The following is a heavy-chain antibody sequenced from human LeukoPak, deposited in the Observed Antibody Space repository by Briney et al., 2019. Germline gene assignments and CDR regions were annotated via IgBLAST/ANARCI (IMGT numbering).Heavy chain of an antibody. CDR2: IKSNGGST. CDR3: AGGPCDTTRWHWDNRFDP. Sequence: ASVKVSCKASGYTFISNYIHWLRQSPGQGLEWMGMIKSNGGSTTYAQKFQDRVTMTRDTSTSTVYMELSGLRSEDPAVYYCAGGPCDTTRWHWDNRFDPWGQGTLVTVSS. J-gene: IGHJ5*02. CDR1: GYTFISNY. V-gene: IGHV1-46*01. D-gene: IGHD1-26*01.